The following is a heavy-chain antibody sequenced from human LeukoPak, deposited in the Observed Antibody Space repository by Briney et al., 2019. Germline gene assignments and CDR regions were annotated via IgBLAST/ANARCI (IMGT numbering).Heavy chain of an antibody. CDR1: GYTFTSYG. CDR3: ALIPYCTTATCYYFDF. Sequence: ASVKVSCKASGYTFTSYGISWVRQAPGQGLEWMGWISTYNGDTNYAQKLQGRVTMTADTSTSTTYMELRSLRSDDTAVYYCALIPYCTTATCYYFDFWGQGTLVTVSS. CDR2: ISTYNGDT. J-gene: IGHJ4*02. D-gene: IGHD2-2*01. V-gene: IGHV1-18*01.